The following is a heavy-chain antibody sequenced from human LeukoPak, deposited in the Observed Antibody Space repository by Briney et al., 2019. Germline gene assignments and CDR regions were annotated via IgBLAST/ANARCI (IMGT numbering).Heavy chain of an antibody. Sequence: SSETLSLTCAVSGYSISSGYYWGWIRQPPGKGLEWIGSIYHSGSTYYNPSLKSRVTISVDTSKNQFSLKLSSVPAADTAVYYCARLDYGGNGYDYWGQGTLVTVSS. J-gene: IGHJ4*02. CDR1: GYSISSGYY. D-gene: IGHD4-23*01. CDR2: IYHSGST. V-gene: IGHV4-38-2*01. CDR3: ARLDYGGNGYDY.